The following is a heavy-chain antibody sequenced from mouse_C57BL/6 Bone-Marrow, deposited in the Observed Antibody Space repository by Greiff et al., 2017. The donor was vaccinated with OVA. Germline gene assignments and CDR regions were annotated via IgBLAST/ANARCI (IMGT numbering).Heavy chain of an antibody. D-gene: IGHD1-1*01. CDR1: GFTFSDYY. V-gene: IGHV5-16*01. CDR2: INYDGSST. Sequence: EVKLMESEGGLVQPGSSMKLSCTASGFTFSDYYMAWVRQVPEKGLEWVANINYDGSSTYYLDSLKSRFIISRDNAKNILYLQMSSLKSEDTATYYGARGAYGSSYWYFDVWGTGTTVTVSS. CDR3: ARGAYGSSYWYFDV. J-gene: IGHJ1*03.